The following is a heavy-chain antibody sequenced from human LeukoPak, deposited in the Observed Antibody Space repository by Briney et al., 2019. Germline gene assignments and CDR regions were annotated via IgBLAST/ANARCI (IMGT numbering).Heavy chain of an antibody. V-gene: IGHV3-23*01. CDR2: ISGSGSST. J-gene: IGHJ4*01. CDR3: AKAAVPGSKYYFDY. D-gene: IGHD3-10*01. CDR1: GFTFSNYA. Sequence: SGGSLRLSCAASGFTFSNYAMSWVRQARGKGVEWVSGISGSGSSTYYADSVKGRFTISRDNSKNTLYLQMNTLRAEDTAVYYCAKAAVPGSKYYFDYWGQGTLVTVSS.